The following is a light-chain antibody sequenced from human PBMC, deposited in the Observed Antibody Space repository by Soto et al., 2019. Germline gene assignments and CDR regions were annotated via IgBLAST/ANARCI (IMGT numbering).Light chain of an antibody. CDR3: QSYDSSLSGYV. Sequence: QLVLTQPPSVSGAPGQRVTISCTGSSSNIGAGYDVHWYQQLPGTAPKLLIYGNSNRPSGVPDRFSGSKSGTSASLAITGLQAEDEADYYCQSYDSSLSGYVFVTGTKLTVL. V-gene: IGLV1-40*01. CDR2: GNS. J-gene: IGLJ1*01. CDR1: SSNIGAGYD.